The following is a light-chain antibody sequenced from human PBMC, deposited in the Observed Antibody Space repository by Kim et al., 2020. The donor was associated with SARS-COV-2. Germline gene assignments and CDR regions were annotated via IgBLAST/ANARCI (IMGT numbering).Light chain of an antibody. Sequence: AIQMTQSPSSLSASVGDRVTITCRASQGIRNDLGWYQQKAGKAPKLLIYAASSLQSGVPSRFSGSGSGTDFTLTISSLQPEDFATYYCLQDYNYPRTFGQATKVDIK. V-gene: IGKV1-6*01. CDR3: LQDYNYPRT. J-gene: IGKJ1*01. CDR2: AAS. CDR1: QGIRND.